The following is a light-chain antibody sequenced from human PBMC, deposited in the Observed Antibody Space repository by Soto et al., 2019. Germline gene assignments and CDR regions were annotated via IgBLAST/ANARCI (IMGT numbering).Light chain of an antibody. CDR1: QSLRRSDGYSY. Sequence: AMSQSPLSLPVTTGEPASISFRSSQSLRRSDGYSYLDWYLQKPGQSPQILIYMGSNRVSGVPDRFSGSGSGTDFTLKIIRLQAEDVMVYYCMEPVQLPVPFAQGTRPDIK. CDR3: MEPVQLPVP. CDR2: MGS. V-gene: IGKV2-28*01. J-gene: IGKJ5*01.